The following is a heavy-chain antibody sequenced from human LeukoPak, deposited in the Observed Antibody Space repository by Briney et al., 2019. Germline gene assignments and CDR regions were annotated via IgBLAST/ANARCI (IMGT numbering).Heavy chain of an antibody. V-gene: IGHV3-53*01. Sequence: GGPLRPSCAASGSSATSTYMAWGRQAPGKGLECVSMFYGGIYIYYADSVKGRFTLSRENSKNTLYLEMNYLRADDTAVYYCARDGVSRDWLLLDSWGQGTQVTVSS. D-gene: IGHD3/OR15-3a*01. CDR2: FYGGIYI. CDR3: ARDGVSRDWLLLDS. CDR1: GSSATSTY. J-gene: IGHJ4*02.